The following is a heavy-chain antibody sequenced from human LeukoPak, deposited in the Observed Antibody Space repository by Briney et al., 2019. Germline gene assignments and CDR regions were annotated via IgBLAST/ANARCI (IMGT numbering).Heavy chain of an antibody. CDR3: AKNGDRGAYCSGGSCYPYYYYYIDV. V-gene: IGHV3-23*01. Sequence: GGSLRLSCAASGFKFSNYAFHWVRQAPGKGLEWVSAISATGGTTYYADSVKGRFTISRDNSKNTLYLQMNSLRAEDTAIYYCAKNGDRGAYCSGGSCYPYYYYYIDVWGKGTTVTISS. CDR1: GFKFSNYA. D-gene: IGHD2-15*01. J-gene: IGHJ6*03. CDR2: ISATGGTT.